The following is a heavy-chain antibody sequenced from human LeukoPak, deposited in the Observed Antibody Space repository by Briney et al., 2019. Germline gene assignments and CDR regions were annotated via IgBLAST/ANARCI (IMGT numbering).Heavy chain of an antibody. Sequence: GGSLRLSCAASGFTFSSYAMSWVHQAPGKGLEWASAISGSGGSTYNADSVKGRFTISRDNSKNTLYLRMNSLRAEDTAVYYCAKDKGGSYYLAYFDYWGQGTLVTVSS. CDR2: ISGSGGST. J-gene: IGHJ4*02. D-gene: IGHD1-26*01. CDR1: GFTFSSYA. CDR3: AKDKGGSYYLAYFDY. V-gene: IGHV3-23*01.